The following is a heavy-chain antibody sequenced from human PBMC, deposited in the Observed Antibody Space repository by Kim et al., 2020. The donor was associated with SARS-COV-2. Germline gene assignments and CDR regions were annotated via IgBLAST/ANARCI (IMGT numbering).Heavy chain of an antibody. CDR2: INHSGST. V-gene: IGHV4-34*01. J-gene: IGHJ6*02. Sequence: SETLSLTCAVYGGSFSGYYWSWIRQPPGKGLEWIGEINHSGSTNYNPSLKSRVTISVDTSKNQFSLKLSSVTAADTAVYYCASRRRYYGMDVWGQGTTVT. CDR3: ASRRRYYGMDV. CDR1: GGSFSGYY.